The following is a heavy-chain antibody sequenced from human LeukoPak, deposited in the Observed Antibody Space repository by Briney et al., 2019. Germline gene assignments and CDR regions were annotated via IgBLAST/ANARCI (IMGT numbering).Heavy chain of an antibody. Sequence: SVKVSCKASGHTFTSYDINWVRQATGQGLEWMGGIIPIFGTANYAQKFQGRVTITADKSTSTAYMELRSLRSDDTAVYYCARDSVDFWSGSDYWGQGTLVTVSS. D-gene: IGHD3-3*01. CDR1: GHTFTSYD. J-gene: IGHJ4*02. CDR2: IIPIFGTA. CDR3: ARDSVDFWSGSDY. V-gene: IGHV1-69*06.